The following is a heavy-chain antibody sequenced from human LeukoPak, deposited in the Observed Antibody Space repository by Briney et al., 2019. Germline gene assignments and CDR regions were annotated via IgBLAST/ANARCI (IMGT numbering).Heavy chain of an antibody. V-gene: IGHV3-11*04. CDR1: GFTFSDYY. D-gene: IGHD5-24*01. CDR3: AKLHGYNFDY. Sequence: SGGSLRLSXAASGFTFSDYYMSWLRQAPGKGVEWVSYISTSGTTMYYADSVKGRFTISRDNAKNSLYLQMNSLRAEDTAVYYCAKLHGYNFDYWGQGTLVTVSS. CDR2: ISTSGTTM. J-gene: IGHJ4*02.